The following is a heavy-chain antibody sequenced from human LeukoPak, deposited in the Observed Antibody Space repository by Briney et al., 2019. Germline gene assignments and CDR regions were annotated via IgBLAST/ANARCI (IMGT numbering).Heavy chain of an antibody. CDR3: ARESFQAFDI. D-gene: IGHD1-26*01. CDR1: GGSVSSYY. CDR2: IYYIGIT. V-gene: IGHV4-59*02. Sequence: SQTLSLTCTVSGGSVSSYYWSWIRQPPGKGLEYIGYIYYIGITNYNPSLKSRVTISVDTSKNQFSLELSSVTAADTAIYYCARESFQAFDIWGKGHWSPSLQ. J-gene: IGHJ3*02.